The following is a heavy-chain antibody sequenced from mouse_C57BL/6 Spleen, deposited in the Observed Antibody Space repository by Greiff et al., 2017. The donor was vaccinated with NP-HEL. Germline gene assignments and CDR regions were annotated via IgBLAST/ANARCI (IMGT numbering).Heavy chain of an antibody. CDR1: GYTFTSYW. Sequence: VKLQQPGAELVKPGASVKLSCKASGYTFTSYWMQWVKQRPGQGLEWIGEIDPSDSYTTYNQKFKGKATLTVDTSASTADMQLSSLTSEDAAVYYCAKRRPPWDVDVWGTGTTVTVSS. V-gene: IGHV1-50*01. CDR3: AKRRPPWDVDV. CDR2: IDPSDSYT. J-gene: IGHJ1*03.